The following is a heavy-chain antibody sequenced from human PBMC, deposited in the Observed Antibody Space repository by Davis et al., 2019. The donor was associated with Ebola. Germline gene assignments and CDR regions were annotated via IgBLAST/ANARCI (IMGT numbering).Heavy chain of an antibody. Sequence: SETLSLTCTVSGDSMSDYYYNWIRQPPGRGLEWIGNIYYSGTTNLNPSLKSRVTISVDSSTNHLSLRLTSVTAADTAVYYCARGLYGRRLRFWGQGTLVTVSS. D-gene: IGHD3-10*01. CDR2: IYYSGTT. V-gene: IGHV4-59*12. J-gene: IGHJ4*02. CDR1: GDSMSDYY. CDR3: ARGLYGRRLRF.